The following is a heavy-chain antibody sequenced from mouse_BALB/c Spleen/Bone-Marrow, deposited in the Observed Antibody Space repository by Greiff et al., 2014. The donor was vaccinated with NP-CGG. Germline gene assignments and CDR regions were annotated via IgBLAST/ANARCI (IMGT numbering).Heavy chain of an antibody. Sequence: EVKVEESGGGLVQPGDSLRLSCATSVFTFGDFYMEWVRQPPGKRLEWIAASRNKAKYYTTEYSASVKGRFIVSRDTSQSVLYLQMNALRAEDTAIYYCARDVGYGNYFVYWGQGTLVTVSA. V-gene: IGHV7-1*02. J-gene: IGHJ3*01. CDR2: SRNKAKYYTT. CDR3: ARDVGYGNYFVY. CDR1: VFTFGDFY. D-gene: IGHD2-10*02.